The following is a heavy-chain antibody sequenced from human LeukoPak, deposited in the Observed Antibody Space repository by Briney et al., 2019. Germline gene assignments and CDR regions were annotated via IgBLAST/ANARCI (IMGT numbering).Heavy chain of an antibody. CDR1: GFTFSSYG. D-gene: IGHD1-1*01. CDR2: ISYDGSNK. CDR3: AKDLERTLDY. Sequence: GGSLRLSCAASGFTFSSYGIHWVRQAPGKGLEWVAVISYDGSNKYYADSVKGRFTISRDNSKNTLYLQMNSLRAEDTAVYYCAKDLERTLDYWGQGTLVTVSS. V-gene: IGHV3-30*18. J-gene: IGHJ4*02.